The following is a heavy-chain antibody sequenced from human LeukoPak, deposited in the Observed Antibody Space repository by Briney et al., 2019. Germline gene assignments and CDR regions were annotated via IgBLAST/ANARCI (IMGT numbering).Heavy chain of an antibody. CDR1: GFTFSSYG. V-gene: IGHV3-30*02. CDR3: ATINFRPY. J-gene: IGHJ4*02. CDR2: IRYDGSNK. D-gene: IGHD1-1*01. Sequence: AGGSLRLSCAASGFTFSSYGMHWVRQAPGKGLEWVAFIRYDGSNKYYADSVKGRFTISRDDAKNSLFLQMNSLRAEDTAIYYCATINFRPYWGQGTLVTVSS.